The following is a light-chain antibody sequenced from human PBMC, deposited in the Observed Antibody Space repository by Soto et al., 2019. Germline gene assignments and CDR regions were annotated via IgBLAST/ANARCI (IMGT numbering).Light chain of an antibody. Sequence: QSALTQPPSASGSPGQSVTISCSGTSSDIGGYNYVSWYQRHPGKVPKLIIHEVNKRPSGVPDRFSGSKSGNPASLTVSGLQPEDEADYYCSSYAGTDIYVVFGGGTKVTVL. CDR2: EVN. CDR3: SSYAGTDIYVV. CDR1: SSDIGGYNY. J-gene: IGLJ2*01. V-gene: IGLV2-8*01.